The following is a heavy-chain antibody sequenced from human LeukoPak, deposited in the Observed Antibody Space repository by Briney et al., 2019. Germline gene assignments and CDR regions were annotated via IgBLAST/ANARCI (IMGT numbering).Heavy chain of an antibody. CDR1: GFTFSDYY. CDR3: ARDFGRGYDYVWGSFYFDY. CDR2: ISSSGSTI. D-gene: IGHD3-16*01. V-gene: IGHV3-11*04. J-gene: IGHJ4*02. Sequence: PGGSMTLACAASGFTFSDYYMSWIRQAPGKGLEWVSYISSSGSTIYYADSVKGRSTLSRDNAKNSLYMQMNSLRAEDTAVYYCARDFGRGYDYVWGSFYFDYWGQGTLVTVSS.